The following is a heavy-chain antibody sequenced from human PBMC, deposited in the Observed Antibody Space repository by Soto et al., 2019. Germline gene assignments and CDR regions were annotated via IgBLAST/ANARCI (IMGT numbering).Heavy chain of an antibody. Sequence: PSETLSLTCTVPGGSISSSSYYWGWILQPPGKGLEWIGSIYYSGSTYYNPSLKSRVTISVDTSKNQFSLKLSSVTAADTAVYYCARYSSSWYVGFDYWGQGTLVTVSS. V-gene: IGHV4-39*01. CDR3: ARYSSSWYVGFDY. J-gene: IGHJ4*02. D-gene: IGHD6-13*01. CDR2: IYYSGST. CDR1: GGSISSSSYY.